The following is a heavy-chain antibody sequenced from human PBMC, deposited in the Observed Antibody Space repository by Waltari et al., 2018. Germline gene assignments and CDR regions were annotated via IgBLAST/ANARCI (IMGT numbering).Heavy chain of an antibody. CDR3: ARGRGGYYYAVDY. CDR2: INHSGST. V-gene: IGHV4-34*01. CDR1: GGSFSGYY. Sequence: QVQLQQWGAGLLKPSETLSLTCAVYGGSFSGYYWSWIRQPPGKGLEWIGEINHSGSTNYNPSLKSRVTISVDTSKNQFSLKLSSVTAADTAVYYCARGRGGYYYAVDYWGQGTLVTVSS. D-gene: IGHD3-22*01. J-gene: IGHJ4*02.